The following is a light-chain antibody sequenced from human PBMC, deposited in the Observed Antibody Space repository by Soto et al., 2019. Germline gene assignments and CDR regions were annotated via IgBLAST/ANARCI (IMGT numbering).Light chain of an antibody. J-gene: IGKJ2*01. CDR1: QSVSSSY. V-gene: IGKV3-20*01. CDR3: QQYGSSPYT. CDR2: AAS. Sequence: IVLTQSPGTLSLSPGERATLSCRASQSVSSSYLAWYQQKPGQAPRPLIYAASSRATGIPDRFSGSGSGTDFTLTISRLEPEDFAVYYCQQYGSSPYTFGQGTKLEIK.